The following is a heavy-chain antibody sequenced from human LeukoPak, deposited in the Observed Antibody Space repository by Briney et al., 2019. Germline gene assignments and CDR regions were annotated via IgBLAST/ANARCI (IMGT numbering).Heavy chain of an antibody. V-gene: IGHV4-34*12. J-gene: IGHJ5*02. D-gene: IGHD1-14*01. CDR1: GGSLSGYY. Sequence: SETLSLTCAVYGGSLSGYYWGWVRQPPGKGLEGMGNIFYSGSTYYNPSLKSRVTISIDPSKNQFSLRLNSVTATDTAVYYCARLNKPGWFDPWGQGTLVTVSS. CDR2: IFYSGST. CDR3: ARLNKPGWFDP.